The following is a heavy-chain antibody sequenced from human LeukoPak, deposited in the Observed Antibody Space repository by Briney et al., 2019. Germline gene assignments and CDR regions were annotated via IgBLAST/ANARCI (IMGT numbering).Heavy chain of an antibody. J-gene: IGHJ3*02. CDR1: GGSFSGYY. D-gene: IGHD2-15*01. Sequence: SETLSLTCAVYGGSFSGYYWSWIRQPPGKGLEWIGEINHSGSTNYNPSLKSRVTISVDTPKNQFSLKLSSVTAADTAVYYCARGSPSRYCSGGSCYSYAFDIWGQGTMVTVSS. V-gene: IGHV4-34*01. CDR3: ARGSPSRYCSGGSCYSYAFDI. CDR2: INHSGST.